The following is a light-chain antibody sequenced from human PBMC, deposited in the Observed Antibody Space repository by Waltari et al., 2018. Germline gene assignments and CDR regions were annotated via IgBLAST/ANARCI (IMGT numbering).Light chain of an antibody. CDR1: SSDAGGYNY. J-gene: IGLJ2*01. CDR2: DVT. Sequence: QSALTQPASVSGSPGQSITISCTGTSSDAGGYNYVSWYQQPPGKAPRLLVYDVTDRPSGVSSRFSGSKSGNTASLTISGLQAEDEADYYCSSYTSSSSFSISSSVLFGGGTKVTVL. CDR3: SSYTSSSSFSISSSVL. V-gene: IGLV2-14*03.